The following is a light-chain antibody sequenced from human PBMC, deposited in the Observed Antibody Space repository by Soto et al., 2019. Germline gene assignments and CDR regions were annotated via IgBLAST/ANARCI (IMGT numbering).Light chain of an antibody. Sequence: EIVMTQSPATLSVSPGERATLSCRASQSVSSNVAWYQQIPGQTPRLLIYGASTRATGIPVRFSGSGSGTEFTLTISSLQSEDFGVYYCQQFGSSIPHTFGQGTKVDIK. CDR3: QQFGSSIPHT. V-gene: IGKV3-15*01. CDR1: QSVSSN. CDR2: GAS. J-gene: IGKJ2*01.